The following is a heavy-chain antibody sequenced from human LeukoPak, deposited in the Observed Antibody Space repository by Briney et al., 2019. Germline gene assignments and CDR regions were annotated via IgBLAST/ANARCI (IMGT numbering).Heavy chain of an antibody. CDR1: GSSIRSNYY. CDR2: IYHSGST. J-gene: IGHJ4*02. V-gene: IGHV4-38-2*01. CDR3: ARNTTDRFFDY. D-gene: IGHD4-17*01. Sequence: PSETLSLTCAVSGSSIRSNYYWGWFRQPPGKGLEWIGSIYHSGSTSYNLSLKSRVTISVDTSQNQFSLKLNSMTAADTAVYYCARNTTDRFFDYWGQGTLVTVSS.